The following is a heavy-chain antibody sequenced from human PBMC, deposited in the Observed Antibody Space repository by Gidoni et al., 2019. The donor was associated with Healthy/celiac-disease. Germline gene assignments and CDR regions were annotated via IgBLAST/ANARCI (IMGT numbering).Heavy chain of an antibody. CDR3: ARERDFWSGPGFDY. Sequence: EVQLVESGGGLVQPGGSLRLSCAASGFTFSSYEMNWVRQAPGKGLEWVSYISSSGSTIYYADSVKGRFTISRDNAKNSLYLQMNSLRAEDTAVYYCARERDFWSGPGFDYWGQGTLVTVSS. CDR1: GFTFSSYE. D-gene: IGHD3-3*01. CDR2: ISSSGSTI. V-gene: IGHV3-48*03. J-gene: IGHJ4*02.